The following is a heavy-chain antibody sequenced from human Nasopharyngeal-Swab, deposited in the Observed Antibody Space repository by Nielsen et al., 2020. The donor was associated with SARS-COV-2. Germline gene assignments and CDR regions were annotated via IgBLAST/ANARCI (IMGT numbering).Heavy chain of an antibody. D-gene: IGHD6-19*01. CDR2: INPNSGGT. V-gene: IGHV1-2*06. Sequence: ASVKVSCKASGYTFTGYYMHRVRQAPGQGLEWMGRINPNSGGTNYAQKFQGRVTMTRDTSISTAYMELSRLRSDDTAVYYCASTGYSSGWPGEGDAFDIWGQGTMVTVSS. CDR1: GYTFTGYY. J-gene: IGHJ3*02. CDR3: ASTGYSSGWPGEGDAFDI.